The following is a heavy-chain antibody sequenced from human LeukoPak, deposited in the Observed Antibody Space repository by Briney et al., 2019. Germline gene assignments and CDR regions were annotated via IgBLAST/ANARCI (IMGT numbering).Heavy chain of an antibody. D-gene: IGHD6-19*01. CDR3: ARVIAVAGTKYYGMDV. CDR1: GYTFTGYY. Sequence: ASVKVSFKASGYTFTGYYMHWVRQAPGQGLEWMGWINPNSGGTNYAQKFQGRVTMTRDTSISTAYKELSRLRSDDTAVYYCARVIAVAGTKYYGMDVWGQGTTVTVSS. V-gene: IGHV1-2*02. CDR2: INPNSGGT. J-gene: IGHJ6*02.